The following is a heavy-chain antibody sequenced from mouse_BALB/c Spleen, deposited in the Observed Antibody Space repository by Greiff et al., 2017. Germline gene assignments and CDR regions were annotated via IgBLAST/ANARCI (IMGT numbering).Heavy chain of an antibody. V-gene: IGHV5-17*02. CDR2: ISSGSSTI. CDR3: ARSMIKGYAMDY. D-gene: IGHD2-4*01. CDR1: GFTFSSFG. J-gene: IGHJ4*01. Sequence: EVKLVESGGGLVQPGWSRKLSCAASGFTFSSFGMHWVRQAPEKGLEWVAYISSGSSTIYYADTVKGRFTISRDNPKNTLFLQMTSLRSEDTAMYYCARSMIKGYAMDYWGQGTSVTVSS.